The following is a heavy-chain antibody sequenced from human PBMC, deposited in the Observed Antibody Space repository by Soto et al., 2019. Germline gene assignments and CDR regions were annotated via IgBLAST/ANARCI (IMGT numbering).Heavy chain of an antibody. Sequence: GGSLRLSCAASGFTFGSHWMHWVRQAPGKGLVYVSRISSGGTTTNYAESVKGRFTISRDNARNTLYLQMNSQRVEDTAVYYCARFGTSYDTSGFLYWGQGTPVTVSS. CDR1: GFTFGSHW. CDR3: ARFGTSYDTSGFLY. CDR2: ISSGGTTT. J-gene: IGHJ4*02. D-gene: IGHD3-22*01. V-gene: IGHV3-74*01.